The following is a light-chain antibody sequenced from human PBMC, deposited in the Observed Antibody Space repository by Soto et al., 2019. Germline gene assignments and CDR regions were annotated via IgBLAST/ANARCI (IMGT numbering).Light chain of an antibody. CDR2: DVY. J-gene: IGKJ1*01. Sequence: IQMTHCPSTVSAHAVHSGTRTCLASQSITNWLALHQQSAGKAHTLLIYDVYSLQSGVPQRFSGSGSGTAFTLPIRRLKPADFATYCCQNYKMYTQWTVGQG. CDR3: QNYKMYTQWT. V-gene: IGKV1-5*01. CDR1: QSITNW.